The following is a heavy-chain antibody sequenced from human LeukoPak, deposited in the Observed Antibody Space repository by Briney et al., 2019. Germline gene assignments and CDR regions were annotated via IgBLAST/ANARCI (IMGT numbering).Heavy chain of an antibody. J-gene: IGHJ4*02. CDR1: GESFSGYY. CDR3: ARQAVGHYFDY. D-gene: IGHD6-19*01. CDR2: INHSGGT. V-gene: IGHV4-34*01. Sequence: PSETLSLTCAVYGESFSGYYWSWIRQPPGKGLEWPGEINHSGGTNYNPSLKSRVTISVDTSKNQFSLKLSSVTAADTAVYYCARQAVGHYFDYWGQGTLVTVSS.